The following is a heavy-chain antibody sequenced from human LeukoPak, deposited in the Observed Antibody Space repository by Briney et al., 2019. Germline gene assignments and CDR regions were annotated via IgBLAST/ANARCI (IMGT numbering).Heavy chain of an antibody. CDR2: INHSGST. CDR3: ATYSNYDFDY. Sequence: SETLSLTCAVYGGSFSGYYWSWIRQPPGKGLEWIGEINHSGSTNYNPSLKSRVTISVDTSKNQFSLKLSSVTAADTAVYYCATYSNYDFDYWGQGTLVTVSP. J-gene: IGHJ4*02. V-gene: IGHV4-34*01. D-gene: IGHD4-11*01. CDR1: GGSFSGYY.